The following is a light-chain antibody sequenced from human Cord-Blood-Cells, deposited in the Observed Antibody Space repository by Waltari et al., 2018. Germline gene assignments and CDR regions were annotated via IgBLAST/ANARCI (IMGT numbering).Light chain of an antibody. Sequence: EIVLTQSPGTLSLSPGERATLSCRPSQSVSSSYLAWYQQKPGQAPRLLIYGASRRATSIPDRVSGSGSETDFTLTISRLEPEDFAVYYCQQYGSSPPYTFGQGTKLEIK. V-gene: IGKV3-20*01. CDR1: QSVSSSY. CDR3: QQYGSSPPYT. J-gene: IGKJ2*01. CDR2: GAS.